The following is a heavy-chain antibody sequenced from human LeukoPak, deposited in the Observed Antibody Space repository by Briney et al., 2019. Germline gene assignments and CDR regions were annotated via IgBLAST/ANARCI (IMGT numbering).Heavy chain of an antibody. CDR2: IYSGGTT. CDR1: GFTVSSNN. D-gene: IGHD6-13*01. CDR3: ARDLGSRGQFDY. J-gene: IGHJ4*02. Sequence: GGSLRLSCAASGFTVSSNNMNWVRQAPGKGLEWVSSIYSGGTTYYVDSVKGRFTVSRDSSKNTVYLQMNSLRAEDTAMYYCARDLGSRGQFDYWGQGTLVTVSS. V-gene: IGHV3-66*01.